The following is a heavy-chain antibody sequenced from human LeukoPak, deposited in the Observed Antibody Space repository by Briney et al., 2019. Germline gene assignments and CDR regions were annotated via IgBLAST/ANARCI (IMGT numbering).Heavy chain of an antibody. J-gene: IGHJ4*02. CDR3: ARGVIVVGGGYYFDY. Sequence: GGSPRLSCAASGFTFSSYGMSWVRQAPGKGLEWVSAISGSGGSTYYADSVKGRFTISRDNSKNTLYLQMNSLRAEDTAVYYCARGVIVVGGGYYFDYWGQGTLATVSS. CDR2: ISGSGGST. D-gene: IGHD3-22*01. V-gene: IGHV3-23*01. CDR1: GFTFSSYG.